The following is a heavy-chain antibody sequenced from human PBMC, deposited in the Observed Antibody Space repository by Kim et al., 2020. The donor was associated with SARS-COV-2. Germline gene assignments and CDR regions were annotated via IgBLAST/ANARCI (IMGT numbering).Heavy chain of an antibody. Sequence: SVKVSCKASGGTFSSYAISWVRQAPGQGLEWMGGIIPIFGTANYAQKFQGRVTITADESTSTAYMELSSLRSEDTAVYYCARGDTLSGYDLSDYYYYMDVWGKGTTVTVSS. V-gene: IGHV1-69*13. CDR1: GGTFSSYA. J-gene: IGHJ6*03. CDR2: IIPIFGTA. CDR3: ARGDTLSGYDLSDYYYYMDV. D-gene: IGHD5-12*01.